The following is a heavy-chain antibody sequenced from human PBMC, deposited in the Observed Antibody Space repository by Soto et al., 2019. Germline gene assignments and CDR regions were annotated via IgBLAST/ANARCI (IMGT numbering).Heavy chain of an antibody. Sequence: EVQLLESGGGLVQPGRSLRLSCAASGFTFENYAMSWVRQAPGRGLEWVSAVSGHGGSTYYADSVRGRFTISRDNSKNTVSLQMNSLRAEDTAVYFCAKATPTGSYYWDFDFWGRDTLVTVSS. V-gene: IGHV3-23*01. J-gene: IGHJ2*01. CDR1: GFTFENYA. D-gene: IGHD1-26*01. CDR3: AKATPTGSYYWDFDF. CDR2: VSGHGGST.